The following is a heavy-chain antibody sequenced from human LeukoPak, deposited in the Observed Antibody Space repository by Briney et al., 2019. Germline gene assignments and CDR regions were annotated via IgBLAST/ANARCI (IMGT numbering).Heavy chain of an antibody. CDR1: GHTCTSYA. CDR3: AEYSSSSVDYYGMDV. D-gene: IGHD6-6*01. J-gene: IGHJ6*02. CDR2: INTNTWNP. Sequence: ASVKVSCKASGHTCTSYAMNWVRQAPGQGLEWMGWINTNTWNPTYAQGFTGRFVFSLDTSVSTAYLQICSLKAEDTAVYYCAEYSSSSVDYYGMDVWGQGTTVTVSS. V-gene: IGHV7-4-1*01.